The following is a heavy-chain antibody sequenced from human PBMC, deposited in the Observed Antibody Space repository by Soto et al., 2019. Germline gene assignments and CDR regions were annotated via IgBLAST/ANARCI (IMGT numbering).Heavy chain of an antibody. Sequence: GGSLRLSCAASGFTFSSYAMSWVRQAPGKGLEWVSAISGSGGSTYYADSVKGRFTISRDNSKNTLYLQMNSLRAEDTAVYYCAKDLGRVYDILTGFRYWGQGTLVTVSS. D-gene: IGHD3-9*01. CDR3: AKDLGRVYDILTGFRY. J-gene: IGHJ4*02. V-gene: IGHV3-23*01. CDR2: ISGSGGST. CDR1: GFTFSSYA.